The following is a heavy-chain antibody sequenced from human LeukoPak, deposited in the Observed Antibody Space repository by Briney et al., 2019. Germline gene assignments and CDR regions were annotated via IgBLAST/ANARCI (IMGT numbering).Heavy chain of an antibody. CDR2: INSDGKTT. J-gene: IGHJ4*02. V-gene: IGHV3-74*01. Sequence: GGSLRLSCAASGFTFSNSRKHWVRQAPGKGLVWVSRINSDGKTTTYADSVKGRFTISRDNAQNTLYLQMNSLSAEDTAVYYCARDYPPDWGQGTLVTVSS. CDR3: ARDYPPD. CDR1: GFTFSNSR.